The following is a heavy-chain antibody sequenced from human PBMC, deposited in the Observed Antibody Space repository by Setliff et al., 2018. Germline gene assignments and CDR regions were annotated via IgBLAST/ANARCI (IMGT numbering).Heavy chain of an antibody. D-gene: IGHD3-10*01. CDR3: ARGGGYGSGGSFHNAPFDY. CDR1: GGSISSSSYF. V-gene: IGHV4-39*07. CDR2: IYYTGST. Sequence: SETLSLTCTVSGGSISSSSYFWGWIRQSPGKGLEWIGSIYYTGSTYYNPSLKSRVTLSVDTSKNQFSLKLSSVTAADTALYSCARGGGYGSGGSFHNAPFDYWGQGMLVTVSS. J-gene: IGHJ4*02.